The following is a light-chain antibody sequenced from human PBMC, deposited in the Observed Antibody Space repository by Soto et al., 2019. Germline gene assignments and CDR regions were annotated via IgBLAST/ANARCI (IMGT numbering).Light chain of an antibody. J-gene: IGLJ1*01. Sequence: SALIQPPSVSGSPGQSVTISCTGTSSNVGSYNYVSWYQQHPGKAPKLMIYDVSKRPSGVPDRFSGSKSGNTASLTISGLQAEDEADYYCCSYAGSYPYVFGTGTKVTV. CDR1: SSNVGSYNY. V-gene: IGLV2-11*01. CDR2: DVS. CDR3: CSYAGSYPYV.